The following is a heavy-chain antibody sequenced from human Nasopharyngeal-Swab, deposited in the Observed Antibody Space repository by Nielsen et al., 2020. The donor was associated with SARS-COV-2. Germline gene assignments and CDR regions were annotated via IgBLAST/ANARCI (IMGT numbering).Heavy chain of an antibody. CDR1: GFTFSNAW. Sequence: GESLKISYAASGFTFSNAWMSWVRQAPGKGLEWVGRIKSKTDGGTTDYAAPVKGRFTISRDDSKNTLYLQMNSLKTEDTAVYYCTTDSKRLRQWLVLDYYYMDVWGKGTTVTVSS. CDR3: TTDSKRLRQWLVLDYYYMDV. D-gene: IGHD6-19*01. CDR2: IKSKTDGGTT. V-gene: IGHV3-15*01. J-gene: IGHJ6*03.